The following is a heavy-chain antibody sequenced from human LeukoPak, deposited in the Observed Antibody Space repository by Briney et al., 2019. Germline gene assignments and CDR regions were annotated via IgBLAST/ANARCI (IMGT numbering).Heavy chain of an antibody. CDR3: ARHASSGYYSYYFDY. CDR2: IYYSGST. CDR1: GGSISSSSYS. D-gene: IGHD3-22*01. J-gene: IGHJ4*02. Sequence: SETLSLTCTVSGGSISSSSYSWGWIRQPPGKGLEWIGTIYYSGSTYYNPSLKSRVTISEDTSKNQFSLNLSSVTAADTAVYYCARHASSGYYSYYFDYWGQGTLVTVSS. V-gene: IGHV4-39*01.